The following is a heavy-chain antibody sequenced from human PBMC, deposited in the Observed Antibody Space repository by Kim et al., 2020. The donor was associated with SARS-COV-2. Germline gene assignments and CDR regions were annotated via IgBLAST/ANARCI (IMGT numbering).Heavy chain of an antibody. V-gene: IGHV3-30*18. CDR3: AKDLMHSSSGHYYYYYYGMDV. J-gene: IGHJ6*02. CDR2: ISYDGSNK. Sequence: GGSLRLSCAASGFTFSSYGMHWVRQAPGKGLEWVAVISYDGSNKYYADSVKGRFTISRDNSKNTLYLQMNSLRAEDTAVYYCAKDLMHSSSGHYYYYYYGMDVWGQGTTVTVSS. CDR1: GFTFSSYG. D-gene: IGHD6-6*01.